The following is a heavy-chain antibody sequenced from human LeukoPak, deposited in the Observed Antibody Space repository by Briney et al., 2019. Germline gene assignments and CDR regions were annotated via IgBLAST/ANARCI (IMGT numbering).Heavy chain of an antibody. CDR2: IYYSGST. Sequence: SETLSLTCTVSGYSISSGYYWGWIRPPPGKGLEWIGSIYYSGSTYYNPSLKSRVTISVDTSKNQFSLKLSSVTAADTAVYYCARRVGVYYDFWSGYFFDYWGQGTLVTVSS. D-gene: IGHD3-3*01. CDR1: GYSISSGYY. CDR3: ARRVGVYYDFWSGYFFDY. J-gene: IGHJ4*02. V-gene: IGHV4-38-2*02.